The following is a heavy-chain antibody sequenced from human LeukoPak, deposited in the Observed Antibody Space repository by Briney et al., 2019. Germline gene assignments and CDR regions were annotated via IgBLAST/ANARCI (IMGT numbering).Heavy chain of an antibody. Sequence: GGSLRLTCAASGFTFSSYAMSWVRQAPGKGLEWVSAISGSGGSTYYADSVKGRFTISRDNSKNTLYLQMNSLRAEDTAVYYCAKCRAPYYYDSSGPVDYWGQGTLVTVSS. CDR1: GFTFSSYA. CDR2: ISGSGGST. CDR3: AKCRAPYYYDSSGPVDY. V-gene: IGHV3-23*01. J-gene: IGHJ4*02. D-gene: IGHD3-22*01.